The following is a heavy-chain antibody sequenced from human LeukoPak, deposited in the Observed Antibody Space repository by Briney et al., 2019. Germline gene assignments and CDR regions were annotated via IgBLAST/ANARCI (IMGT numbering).Heavy chain of an antibody. CDR2: IKEDGSEK. D-gene: IGHD1-26*01. V-gene: IGHV3-7*01. CDR3: ARDDGVEWELLGDYAFDI. CDR1: GFTFSSYW. Sequence: PGGSLRLSCVASGFTFSSYWMSWVRQAPGKGLEWVVNIKEDGSEKYYVDSVKGRFTISRDNAKNSVYLQMNSLRAEDTAVYYCARDDGVEWELLGDYAFDIWGQGTMVTVSS. J-gene: IGHJ3*02.